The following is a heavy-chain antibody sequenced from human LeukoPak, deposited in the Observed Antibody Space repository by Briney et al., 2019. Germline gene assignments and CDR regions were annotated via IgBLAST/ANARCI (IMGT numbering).Heavy chain of an antibody. CDR3: ARDTYRFDDY. Sequence: GGSLRLSCAASGFTFSNYWMSWVRQAPGKGLEWVATIKEDGGDKYYVDSVKGRFTISRDNAKSSLFLQMNSLRAEDTAIYYCARDTYRFDDYWGQGTLVTVSS. CDR2: IKEDGGDK. CDR1: GFTFSNYW. V-gene: IGHV3-7*01. J-gene: IGHJ4*02.